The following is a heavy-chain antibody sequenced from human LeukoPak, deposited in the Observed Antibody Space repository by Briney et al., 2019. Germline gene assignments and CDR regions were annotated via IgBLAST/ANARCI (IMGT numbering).Heavy chain of an antibody. J-gene: IGHJ5*02. Sequence: ASVKVSCKASGYTFTSYGISWVRQAAGQGLEWMGWISAYNGNTNYAQKLQGRVTMTTDTSTSTAYMELRSLRSDDTAVYYCARDALVATITWYNWFDPWGQGTLVTVSS. CDR2: ISAYNGNT. CDR1: GYTFTSYG. CDR3: ARDALVATITWYNWFDP. D-gene: IGHD5-12*01. V-gene: IGHV1-18*01.